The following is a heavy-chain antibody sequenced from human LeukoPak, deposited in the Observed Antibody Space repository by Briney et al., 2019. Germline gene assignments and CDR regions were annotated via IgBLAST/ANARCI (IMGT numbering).Heavy chain of an antibody. CDR1: GFTFSSYA. D-gene: IGHD3-10*01. Sequence: GRSLRLSCAASGFTFSSYAMHWVRQAPGKGLGWVAVISYDGSNKYYADSVKGRFTISRDNSKNTLYLQMNSLRAEDTAVYYCARDRHYYGSGSENWFDPWGQGTLVTVSS. CDR3: ARDRHYYGSGSENWFDP. V-gene: IGHV3-30*04. CDR2: ISYDGSNK. J-gene: IGHJ5*02.